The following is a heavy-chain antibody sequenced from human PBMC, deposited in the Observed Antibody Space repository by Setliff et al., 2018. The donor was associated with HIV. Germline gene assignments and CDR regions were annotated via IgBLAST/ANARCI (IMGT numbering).Heavy chain of an antibody. D-gene: IGHD3-10*01. CDR3: ARVALPGITPLRHFDY. V-gene: IGHV4-59*01. CDR2: IYYSGST. CDR1: GDSIKDYY. J-gene: IGHJ4*02. Sequence: ASETLSLTCNVSGDSIKDYYWSWIRQPPGKGLEWIGSIYYSGSTNYHPSLKSRVTISVDTSTNTVYMELSSLRSEDTAVYYCARVALPGITPLRHFDYWGQGTLVTVS.